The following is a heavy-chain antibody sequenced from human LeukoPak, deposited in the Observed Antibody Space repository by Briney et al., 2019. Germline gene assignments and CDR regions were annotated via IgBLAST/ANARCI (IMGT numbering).Heavy chain of an antibody. CDR1: GYTFTSYD. Sequence: ASVKVSCKASGYTFTSYDINWVRQATGQGLEWMGWMNPNSGNTGYAQKFQGRVTMTRNTSISTAYMELSSLRSEDTAVYYCARVISPLTVVPAAIPLGAFDIWGQGTMVTVSS. CDR2: MNPNSGNT. V-gene: IGHV1-8*01. J-gene: IGHJ3*02. D-gene: IGHD2-2*01. CDR3: ARVISPLTVVPAAIPLGAFDI.